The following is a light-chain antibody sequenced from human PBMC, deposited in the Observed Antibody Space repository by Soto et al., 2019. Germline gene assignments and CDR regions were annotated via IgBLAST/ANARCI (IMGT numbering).Light chain of an antibody. Sequence: EIVMTQSPATLSLSPGERATLSCRASQSVNSNLAWYQQKAGQAPRLLIYGTSTRATGIPARFSGSGSGTDFTLTISSLQFEDFAVYYCQQYNNWPRRFGEGTEVE. V-gene: IGKV3-15*01. CDR3: QQYNNWPRR. CDR2: GTS. J-gene: IGKJ1*01. CDR1: QSVNSN.